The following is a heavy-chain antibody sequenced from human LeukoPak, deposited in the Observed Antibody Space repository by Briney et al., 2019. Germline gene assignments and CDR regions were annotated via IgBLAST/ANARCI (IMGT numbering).Heavy chain of an antibody. D-gene: IGHD3-10*01. CDR2: FNPENGNT. V-gene: IGHV1-18*01. CDR3: AKSGSYYGSTSG. J-gene: IGHJ4*02. CDR1: GYSFVGYG. Sequence: ASVKVSCKASGYSFVGYGITWVRQAPGQGLEWMGWFNPENGNTNYAQKVQGRVTMTADTSTSTSYMELRSLRSDDTAVYYCAKSGSYYGSTSGWGQGTLVTVSP.